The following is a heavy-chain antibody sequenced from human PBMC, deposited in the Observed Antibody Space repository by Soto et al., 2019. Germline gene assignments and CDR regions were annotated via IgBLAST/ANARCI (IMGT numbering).Heavy chain of an antibody. J-gene: IGHJ5*02. V-gene: IGHV4-4*07. Sequence: KPSETLSLTCTVSGGSINTFYWSWIRQPPGKGLEWIGRIYATGDTDYNPSLKSRISMSVDMSKKQFSLTLRSVTAADTAIYYCVRDGTKNLRDRFEPWGRGILVTVSS. CDR2: IYATGDT. CDR3: VRDGTKNLRDRFEP. CDR1: GGSINTFY. D-gene: IGHD1-26*01.